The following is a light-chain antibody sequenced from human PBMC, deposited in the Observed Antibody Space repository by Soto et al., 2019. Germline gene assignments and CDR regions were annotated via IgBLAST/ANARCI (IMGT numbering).Light chain of an antibody. CDR1: QSISSY. Sequence: DIQMTQSPSSLSASVGDRVTITCRASQSISSYLNWYQQKPGKAPKLLIYKASSLESGVPSRFSGSGSGTIFTLTINSLQPDDFATYYCQQYNSYPWTFGQGTKVEMK. CDR2: KAS. J-gene: IGKJ1*01. V-gene: IGKV1-5*03. CDR3: QQYNSYPWT.